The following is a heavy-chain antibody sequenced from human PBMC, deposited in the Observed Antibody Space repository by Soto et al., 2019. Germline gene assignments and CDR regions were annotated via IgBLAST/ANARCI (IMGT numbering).Heavy chain of an antibody. V-gene: IGHV4-39*01. CDR2: IYYSGST. D-gene: IGHD2-2*01. CDR1: GGSISSSSYY. CDR3: ARRAIVVVPAAMPGGAYGMDV. Sequence: QLQLQESGPGLVKPSETLSLTCTVSGGSISSSSYYWGWIRQPPGKGLEWIGSIYYSGSTYYNPSLKSRVTISVDTSKNQFSLKLSSVTAADTAVYYCARRAIVVVPAAMPGGAYGMDVWGQGTTVTVSS. J-gene: IGHJ6*02.